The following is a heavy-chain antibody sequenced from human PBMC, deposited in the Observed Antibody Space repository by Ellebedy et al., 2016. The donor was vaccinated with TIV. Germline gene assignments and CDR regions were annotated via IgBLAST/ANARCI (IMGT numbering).Heavy chain of an antibody. CDR2: FDPEDGET. CDR3: AREAWIQLWLTVYYFDY. D-gene: IGHD5-18*01. V-gene: IGHV1-24*01. Sequence: ASVNVSCKVSGYTLTELSMHWVRQAPGKGLVWMGGFDPEDGETIYAQKFQGRVTMTEDTSTDTAYMGLSSLRSEDTAVYYCAREAWIQLWLTVYYFDYWGQGTLVTVSS. J-gene: IGHJ4*02. CDR1: GYTLTELS.